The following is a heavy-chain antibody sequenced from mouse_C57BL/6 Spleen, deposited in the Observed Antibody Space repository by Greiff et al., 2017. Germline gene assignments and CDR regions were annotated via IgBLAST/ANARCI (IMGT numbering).Heavy chain of an antibody. J-gene: IGHJ4*01. CDR1: GYTFTSYW. CDR3: ARHDGSRKGYFYAMDY. CDR2: INPSNGGT. D-gene: IGHD1-1*01. Sequence: QVQLQQPGTELVKPGASVKLSCKASGYTFTSYWMHWVKQRPGPGLEWIGNINPSNGGTNYNEKFKSKATLTVDKSSSTAYMQLSSLTSEDSAVYYCARHDGSRKGYFYAMDYWGQGTSVTVSS. V-gene: IGHV1-53*01.